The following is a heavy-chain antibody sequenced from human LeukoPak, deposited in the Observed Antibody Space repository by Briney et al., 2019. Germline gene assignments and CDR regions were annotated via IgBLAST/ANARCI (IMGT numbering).Heavy chain of an antibody. J-gene: IGHJ4*02. CDR2: INPNSGGT. CDR3: ARDTNLYYDFWSGYSN. CDR1: GYTFTGYY. V-gene: IGHV1-2*02. D-gene: IGHD3-3*01. Sequence: ASVKVSCKASGYTFTGYYMHWVRQAPGQGLEWMGWINPNSGGTNYAQKFQGRVTMTRDTSISTAYMELSRLRSDDTAVYYCARDTNLYYDFWSGYSNWGQGTLVTVSS.